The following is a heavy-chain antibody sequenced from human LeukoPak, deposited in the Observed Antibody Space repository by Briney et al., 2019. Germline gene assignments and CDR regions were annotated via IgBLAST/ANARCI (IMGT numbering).Heavy chain of an antibody. CDR1: GNYW. CDR2: INGDGSWT. CDR3: VSFYETY. V-gene: IGHV3-74*01. D-gene: IGHD2-2*01. Sequence: PTGGSLRLSCAASGNYWMHWARQAPWKGLVWVSHINGDGSWTTYADSVKGRFTISKDNAKNTVYLQMNNLRAEDTAVYYCVSFYETYWGRGTLVTVSS. J-gene: IGHJ4*02.